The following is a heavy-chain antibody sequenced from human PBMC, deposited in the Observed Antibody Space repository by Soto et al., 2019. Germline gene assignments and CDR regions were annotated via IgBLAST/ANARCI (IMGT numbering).Heavy chain of an antibody. CDR2: IRSKAYGGTT. D-gene: IGHD1-26*01. V-gene: IGHV3-49*05. Sequence: KPGGSLRISCTASGFTFGDYAMSWFRQAPGKGLEWVGFIRSKAYGGTTEYAASVKGRFTISRDDSKSIAYLQMNSLKTEDTAVYYCTRDHAAPPYLLPFDYWGQGTLVTVSS. CDR3: TRDHAAPPYLLPFDY. J-gene: IGHJ4*02. CDR1: GFTFGDYA.